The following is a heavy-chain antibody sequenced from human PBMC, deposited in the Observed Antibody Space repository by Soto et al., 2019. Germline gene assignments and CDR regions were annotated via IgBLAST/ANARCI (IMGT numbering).Heavy chain of an antibody. CDR1: GFTFSSYS. CDR2: ISSSSTI. Sequence: EVQLVESGGGLVQPGGSLRLSCAASGFTFSSYSMNWVRQAPGKGLEWVSYISSSSTIYYADSVKGRFTISRDNAKNSLYLQMNSLRAEDTAVYYCARAAAAGWGQGTLVTVSS. V-gene: IGHV3-48*01. D-gene: IGHD6-13*01. CDR3: ARAAAAG. J-gene: IGHJ4*02.